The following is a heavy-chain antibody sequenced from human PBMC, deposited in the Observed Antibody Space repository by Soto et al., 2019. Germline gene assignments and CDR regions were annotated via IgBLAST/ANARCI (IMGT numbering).Heavy chain of an antibody. CDR3: TRGYCSSTSCSFDW. V-gene: IGHV1-18*01. Sequence: VASVKVSCKASGYTFTSYGISWVRQAPGQGLEWMGWMSPNNGNTNYAQKLQGRVTMTRNTSISTAYMELSSLRSEDTAMYYCTRGYCSSTSCSFDWWGQGTLVTVSS. CDR1: GYTFTSYG. J-gene: IGHJ4*02. D-gene: IGHD2-2*01. CDR2: MSPNNGNT.